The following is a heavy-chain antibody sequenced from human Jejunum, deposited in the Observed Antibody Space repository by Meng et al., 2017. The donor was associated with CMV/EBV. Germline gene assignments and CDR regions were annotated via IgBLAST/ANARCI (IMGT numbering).Heavy chain of an antibody. CDR2: IYTGGST. Sequence: AVSVFTVTSLYLSWVRQAPGKGLEWVSTIYTGGSTFYTDSVEGRFAFSRDTSKNTLYLQMNSLRPEDTAIYYCAKGEGRPHYYFDYWGQGTLVTVSS. J-gene: IGHJ4*02. D-gene: IGHD1-26*01. CDR3: AKGEGRPHYYFDY. V-gene: IGHV3-53*01. CDR1: VFTVTSLY.